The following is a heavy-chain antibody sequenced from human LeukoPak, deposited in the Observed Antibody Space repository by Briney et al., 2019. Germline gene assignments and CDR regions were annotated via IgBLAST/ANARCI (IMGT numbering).Heavy chain of an antibody. CDR3: ARGHTAVTRHFDF. D-gene: IGHD4-17*01. V-gene: IGHV3-21*01. J-gene: IGHJ4*02. CDR2: ISSGSSAI. CDR1: GFTFTTYS. Sequence: GGSLRLSCEASGFTFTTYSMTWVRQAPGKGLEWVSIISSGSSAIFSADALKGRFTISRDDAKNLLDLDMNSLRAEDTAVYYCARGHTAVTRHFDFWGQGNLVTVSS.